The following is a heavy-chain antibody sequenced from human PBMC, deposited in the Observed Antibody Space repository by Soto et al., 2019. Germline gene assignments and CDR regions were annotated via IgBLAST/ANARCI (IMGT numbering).Heavy chain of an antibody. Sequence: EVQLVESGGGLAQPGGSLKLSCAASGFTFSGSAMHWVRQASGKGLEWVGRIRSKPNNYATAYGASVKGRFTISRDDSKNTAYLQMYSLNTEDTAVYYCSRQASDFWSGKPQYYMDVWGKGTTVTVSS. D-gene: IGHD3-3*01. CDR2: IRSKPNNYAT. CDR3: SRQASDFWSGKPQYYMDV. J-gene: IGHJ6*03. CDR1: GFTFSGSA. V-gene: IGHV3-73*01.